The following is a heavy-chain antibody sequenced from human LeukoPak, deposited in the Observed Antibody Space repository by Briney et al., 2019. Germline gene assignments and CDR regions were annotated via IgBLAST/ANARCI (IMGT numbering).Heavy chain of an antibody. D-gene: IGHD2-2*01. J-gene: IGHJ4*02. CDR2: IYYSGST. V-gene: IGHV4-61*01. Sequence: SETLSLTCTVSGGSIGSSSYYWSWIRQPPGKGLEWIGYIYYSGSTNYNPSLKSRVTISVDTSKNQFSLKLSSVTAADTAVYYCARVRYCSSTSCYAGGYFDYWGQGTLVTVSS. CDR1: GGSIGSSSYY. CDR3: ARVRYCSSTSCYAGGYFDY.